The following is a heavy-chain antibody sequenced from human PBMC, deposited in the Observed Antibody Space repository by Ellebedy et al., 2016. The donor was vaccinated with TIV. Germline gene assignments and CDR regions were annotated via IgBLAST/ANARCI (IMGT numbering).Heavy chain of an antibody. CDR3: ARIGYSSSDFDF. CDR1: GFKFSDYQ. V-gene: IGHV3-72*01. CDR2: IGDKANSHFT. D-gene: IGHD4-23*01. J-gene: IGHJ4*02. Sequence: GESLKISCAASGFKFSDYQMSWIRQAPGKGLEWVGRIGDKANSHFTQYAASVKGRFTISRDDSKNSLSLQMNSLNTEDTALYYCARIGYSSSDFDFWGQGTLVTVSS.